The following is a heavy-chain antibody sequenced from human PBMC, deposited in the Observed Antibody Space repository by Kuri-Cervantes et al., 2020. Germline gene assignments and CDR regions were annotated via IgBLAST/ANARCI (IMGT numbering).Heavy chain of an antibody. CDR3: ARGRDIVVVPAYGLIFDY. V-gene: IGHV4-30-2*01. J-gene: IGHJ4*02. D-gene: IGHD2-2*01. CDR2: IYHSGST. CDR1: GGSISSGGYS. Sequence: SETLSLTCAVSGGSISSGGYSWSWIRQPPGKGLEWIGYIYHSGSTNYNPSLESRVTISVDTSKNQFSLKLSSVTAADTAVYYCARGRDIVVVPAYGLIFDYWGQGTLVTVSS.